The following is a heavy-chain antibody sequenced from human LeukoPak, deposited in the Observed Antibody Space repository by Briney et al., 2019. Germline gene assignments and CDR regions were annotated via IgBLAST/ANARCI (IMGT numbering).Heavy chain of an antibody. J-gene: IGHJ4*02. V-gene: IGHV4-59*08. CDR1: GGSISNYY. Sequence: SETLSLTCTVSGGSISNYYWSWIRQPPGKGLEWIAYIYYSGSTNYNPSLKSRVAISVDTSKNHFSLKLSSVTAADTAIYYCTRHRGSGFDYWGQGTLVTGSS. CDR3: TRHRGSGFDY. D-gene: IGHD6-19*01. CDR2: IYYSGST.